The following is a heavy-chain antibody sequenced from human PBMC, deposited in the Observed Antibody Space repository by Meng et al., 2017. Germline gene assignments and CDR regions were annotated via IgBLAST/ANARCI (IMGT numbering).Heavy chain of an antibody. CDR2: ISYDGSNK. D-gene: IGHD6-19*01. Sequence: QVQLVESGGGVVQPGRSLELSCAASGLTFSSYAMHWVRQAPGKGLEWVAVISYDGSNKYYADSVKGRFTISRDNSKNTLYLQMNSLRAEGTAVYYCARGGYSSGWPYFDYWGQGTLVTVSS. V-gene: IGHV3-30*04. CDR1: GLTFSSYA. J-gene: IGHJ4*02. CDR3: ARGGYSSGWPYFDY.